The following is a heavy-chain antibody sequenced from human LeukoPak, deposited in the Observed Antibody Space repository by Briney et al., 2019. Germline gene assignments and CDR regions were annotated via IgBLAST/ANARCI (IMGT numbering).Heavy chain of an antibody. CDR3: AKSVAGPLGVFDY. CDR2: IIPIFGTA. Sequence: ASVKVSCKASGYTFTSYYMHWVRQAPGQGLEWMGGIIPIFGTANYAQKFQGRVTITADKSTSTAYMELSSLRSEDTAVYYCAKSVAGPLGVFDYWGQGTLVTVSS. CDR1: GYTFTSYY. V-gene: IGHV1-69*06. J-gene: IGHJ4*02. D-gene: IGHD6-19*01.